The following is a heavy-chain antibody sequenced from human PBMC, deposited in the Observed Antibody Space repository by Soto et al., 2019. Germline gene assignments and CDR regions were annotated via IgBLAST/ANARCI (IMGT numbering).Heavy chain of an antibody. CDR2: INPSGGST. V-gene: IGHV1-46*01. CDR3: ASSWGAMAALDY. Sequence: WASVKVCCKASGYTFTSYYMHWVRQAPGQGLEWMGIINPSGGSTSYAQKFQGRVTMTRDTSTSTVYMELSSLRSEDTAVYYCASSWGAMAALDYWGQGTLVTVSS. CDR1: GYTFTSYY. J-gene: IGHJ4*02. D-gene: IGHD5-18*01.